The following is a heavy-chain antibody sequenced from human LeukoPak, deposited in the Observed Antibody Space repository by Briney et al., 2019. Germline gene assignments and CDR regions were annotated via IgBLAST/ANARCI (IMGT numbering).Heavy chain of an antibody. Sequence: GGSLRLSCAASGFTFSSYWMSWVRQAPGKGLEWVANIKKDGSENYYVDSVKGRFTISRDNAKKSLYLQMKSLRAEDTAVYYCARDKIVGATHFDYWGQGTLVTASS. V-gene: IGHV3-7*01. CDR1: GFTFSSYW. CDR2: IKKDGSEN. J-gene: IGHJ4*02. CDR3: ARDKIVGATHFDY. D-gene: IGHD1-26*01.